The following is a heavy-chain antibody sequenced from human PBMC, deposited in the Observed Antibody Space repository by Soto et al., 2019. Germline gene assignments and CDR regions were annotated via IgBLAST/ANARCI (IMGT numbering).Heavy chain of an antibody. CDR3: TRAPSAYSRGYGMDV. V-gene: IGHV4-59*01. Sequence: SETLSLTCTVSGGSISNYYWIWIRQPPGKGLEWIGYVYYRGTTNYNPSLKSRVTISVDTSKNQFSLKMNSVTAADTAVYFCTRAPSAYSRGYGMDVWGQGTTVTVSS. J-gene: IGHJ6*02. CDR1: GGSISNYY. CDR2: VYYRGTT. D-gene: IGHD5-18*01.